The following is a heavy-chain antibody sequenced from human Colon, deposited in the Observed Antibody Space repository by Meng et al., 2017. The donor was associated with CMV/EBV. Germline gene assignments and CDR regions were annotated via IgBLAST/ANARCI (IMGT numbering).Heavy chain of an antibody. CDR1: GFTVSSNY. CDR2: IYSGGST. V-gene: IGHV3-66*01. CDR3: ARDSSSWYADY. J-gene: IGHJ4*02. Sequence: VQLGESGGGLVQPGGSLRLLCAASGFTVSSNYMSWVRQAPGKGLEWVSVIYSGGSTYYADSVKGRFTISRDNSKNTLYLQMYSLRAEDTAVYYCARDSSSWYADYWGQGTLVTVSS. D-gene: IGHD6-13*01.